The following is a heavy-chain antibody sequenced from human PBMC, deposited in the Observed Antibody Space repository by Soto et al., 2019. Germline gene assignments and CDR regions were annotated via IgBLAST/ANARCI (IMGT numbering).Heavy chain of an antibody. D-gene: IGHD6-19*01. CDR2: IYWDDDK. CDR3: AHRGSSGWLVGAFDI. J-gene: IGHJ3*02. CDR1: GFSLSTSGVG. Sequence: GSGPTPVNPTQTLTLTCTFSGFSLSTSGVGVGWIRQPPGKALEWLALIYWDDDKRYSPSLKSRLTITKDTSKNQVVLTMTNMDPVDTATYYCAHRGSSGWLVGAFDIWGQGTMVTVSS. V-gene: IGHV2-5*02.